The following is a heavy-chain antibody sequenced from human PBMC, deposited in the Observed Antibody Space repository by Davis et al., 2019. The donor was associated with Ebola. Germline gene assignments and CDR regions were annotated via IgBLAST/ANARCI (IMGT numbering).Heavy chain of an antibody. CDR1: GGSISSYY. D-gene: IGHD6-13*01. CDR2: IYTSGST. J-gene: IGHJ5*02. CDR3: ARDQSQIAAAGVDWFDP. Sequence: PGGSLRLSCTVSGGSISSYYWSWIRQPPGKGLEWIGRIYTSGSTNYNPSLKSRVTMSVDTSKNQFSLKLSSVTAADTAVYYCARDQSQIAAAGVDWFDPWGQGTLVTVSS. V-gene: IGHV4-4*07.